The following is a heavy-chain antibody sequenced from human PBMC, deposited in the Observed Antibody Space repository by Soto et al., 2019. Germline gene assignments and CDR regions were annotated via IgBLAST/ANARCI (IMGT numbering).Heavy chain of an antibody. D-gene: IGHD3-9*01. V-gene: IGHV4-39*01. CDR1: GGSISSSSYY. CDR2: IYYSGST. Sequence: SETLSLTCTVSGGSISSSSYYWGWIRQPPGKGLEWIGSIYYSGSTYYNPSLKSRVTISVDTSKNQFSLKLSSVTAADTAVYYCARSADILTGYFNFDYWGQGTLVTVSS. J-gene: IGHJ4*02. CDR3: ARSADILTGYFNFDY.